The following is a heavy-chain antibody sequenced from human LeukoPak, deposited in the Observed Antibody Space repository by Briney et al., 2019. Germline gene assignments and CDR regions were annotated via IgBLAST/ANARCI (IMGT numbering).Heavy chain of an antibody. CDR2: TRNKANRYTT. Sequence: GGSLRLSFPPLGFTLIDHNMDWFRKAPGKGLKWFGRTRNKANRYTTEYAASVKGRFTISGDDSKNSLYLQINSLKTEDTAVYYCTRGGRYLPLDIWGQGTMVTVSS. J-gene: IGHJ3*02. V-gene: IGHV3-72*01. D-gene: IGHD3-10*01. CDR1: GFTLIDHN. CDR3: TRGGRYLPLDI.